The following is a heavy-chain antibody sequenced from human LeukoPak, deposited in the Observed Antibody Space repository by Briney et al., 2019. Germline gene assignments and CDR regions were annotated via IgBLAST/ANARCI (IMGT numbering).Heavy chain of an antibody. D-gene: IGHD4-17*01. CDR1: GFTFSSYS. J-gene: IGHJ6*02. Sequence: GGSLRLSCAASGFTFSSYSMNWVRQAPGKGLEWVSSISSSSSYIYYADSVKGRFTISRDNAKNSLYLQMNSLRAEDTAVYYCARSTVTTPYYYYYYGMDVWGQGTTVTVSS. CDR3: ARSTVTTPYYYYYYGMDV. CDR2: ISSSSSYI. V-gene: IGHV3-21*01.